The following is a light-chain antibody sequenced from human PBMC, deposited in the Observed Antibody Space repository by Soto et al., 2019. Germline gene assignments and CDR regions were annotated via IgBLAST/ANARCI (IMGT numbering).Light chain of an antibody. CDR2: GNS. Sequence: QSVLTQPPSVSGAPGQRVTISCTGSGSNIGAGYDVHWYQQLPGTAPKLLIYGNSNRPSGVPDRFSGSKSGTSASLAITGLQAEDEADYYCQSYDSSLSGNVVFGGGTQLTVL. V-gene: IGLV1-40*01. CDR1: GSNIGAGYD. J-gene: IGLJ2*01. CDR3: QSYDSSLSGNVV.